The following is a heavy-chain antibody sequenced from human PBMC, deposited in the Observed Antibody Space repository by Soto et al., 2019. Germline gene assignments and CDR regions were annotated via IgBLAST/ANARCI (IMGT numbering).Heavy chain of an antibody. V-gene: IGHV4-31*03. D-gene: IGHD6-13*01. J-gene: IGHJ4*02. CDR2: IYYSGST. Sequence: PSQTLSLTCTVSGGSISSGAYYWSWIRQHPGKGLEWIGYIYYSGSTYYNPSLKSRVTISVDTSKNQFSLKLSSVTAADTAVYYCARDEVAAGKFDYWAQGTLATISS. CDR3: ARDEVAAGKFDY. CDR1: GGSISSGAYY.